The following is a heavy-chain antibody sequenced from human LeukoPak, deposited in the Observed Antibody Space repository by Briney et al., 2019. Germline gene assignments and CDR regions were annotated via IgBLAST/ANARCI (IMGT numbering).Heavy chain of an antibody. CDR3: ATLGYCSGGSCPDAFDI. D-gene: IGHD2-15*01. Sequence: RGSLRLSCAASGFTFSDYAMGWVRQPPGKGLEWVSGVSGNGGNTYYADSVKGRFTISRDYSKSTLYLQMNSLRAEDTAVYYCATLGYCSGGSCPDAFDIWGQGTMVSVS. J-gene: IGHJ3*02. CDR2: VSGNGGNT. CDR1: GFTFSDYA. V-gene: IGHV3-23*01.